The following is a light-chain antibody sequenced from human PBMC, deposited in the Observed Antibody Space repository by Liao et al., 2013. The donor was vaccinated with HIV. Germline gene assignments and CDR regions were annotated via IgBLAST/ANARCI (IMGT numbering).Light chain of an antibody. J-gene: IGLJ2*01. CDR2: QDT. CDR3: QAWDNSTVV. Sequence: SYELTQPPSVSVAPGKTARITCGGNNIGTKSVHWYQQKPGQAPVLVIYQDTNRPSGIPERFSGSKSGNTATLTISGTQAMDEADYYCQAWDNSTVVFGGGTEADRP. V-gene: IGLV3-21*01. CDR1: NIGTKS.